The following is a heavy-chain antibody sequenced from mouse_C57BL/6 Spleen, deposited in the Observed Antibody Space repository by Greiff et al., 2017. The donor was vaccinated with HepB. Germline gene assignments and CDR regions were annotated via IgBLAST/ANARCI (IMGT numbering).Heavy chain of an antibody. D-gene: IGHD3-2*02. CDR3: AQTAQASPFAY. V-gene: IGHV1-82*01. CDR2: IYPGDGDT. Sequence: VHLVESGPELVKPGASVKISCKASGYAFSSSWMNWVKQRPGKGLEWIGRIYPGDGDTNYNGKFKGKATLTADKSSSTAYMQLSSLTSEDSAVYFCAQTAQASPFAYWGQGTLVTVSA. J-gene: IGHJ3*01. CDR1: GYAFSSSW.